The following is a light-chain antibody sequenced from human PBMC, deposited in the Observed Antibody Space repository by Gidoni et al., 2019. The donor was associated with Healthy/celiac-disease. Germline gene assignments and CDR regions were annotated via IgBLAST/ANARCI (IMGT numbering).Light chain of an antibody. Sequence: QSALTQPASVSGAPGQSITISCTGTSSDVGGYNYVSWYQQHPGNAPKLMIYNVSTRPSGVSNRFSASKSGNTASLTISGLQAEDEADYYCSSYTSSSTRVFGGGTKLTVL. J-gene: IGLJ2*01. CDR1: SSDVGGYNY. CDR2: NVS. V-gene: IGLV2-14*01. CDR3: SSYTSSSTRV.